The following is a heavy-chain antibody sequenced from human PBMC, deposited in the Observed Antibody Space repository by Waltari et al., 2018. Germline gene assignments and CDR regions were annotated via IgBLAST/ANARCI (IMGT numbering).Heavy chain of an antibody. Sequence: EVQLVESGGGLIQPGGSLRLACAASGLPVSSNYMSWVRQAPGKGLEWVSVMYSGGTTYYADSVRGRFSISRDNSKNTLYLQMSRLRAEDTAVYYCARSIIADVADDAFDIWGQGTMVTVSS. J-gene: IGHJ3*02. D-gene: IGHD6-13*01. V-gene: IGHV3-53*01. CDR3: ARSIIADVADDAFDI. CDR2: MYSGGTT. CDR1: GLPVSSNY.